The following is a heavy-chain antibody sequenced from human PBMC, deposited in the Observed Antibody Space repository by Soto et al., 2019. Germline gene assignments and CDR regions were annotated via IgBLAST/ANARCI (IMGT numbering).Heavy chain of an antibody. CDR1: GFTFTSSA. CDR3: AAVNSGWEKARFDY. V-gene: IGHV1-58*01. CDR2: IVVGSGNT. J-gene: IGHJ4*02. Sequence: QMQLVQSGPEVKKPGTSVKVSCKASGFTFTSSAVQWVRQARGQRLEWIGWIVVGSGNTNYAQKFQERVTITRDMSTSTAYMELSSLRSEDTAVYYCAAVNSGWEKARFDYWGQGTLVTVSS. D-gene: IGHD6-19*01.